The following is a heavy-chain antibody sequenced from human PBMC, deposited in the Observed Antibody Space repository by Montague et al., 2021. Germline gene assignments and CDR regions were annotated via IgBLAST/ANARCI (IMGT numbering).Heavy chain of an antibody. J-gene: IGHJ4*02. CDR2: ICDGGSA. D-gene: IGHD3-22*01. Sequence: SETLSLTCSVSGDSVRCGIYHWGWIRQSPGKGLEWIGYICDGGSATYKTSLGSRVTMSLDTSSNQFSLNLRSATAADTAVYYCAAYYSGGGGRDSWGQGTLVTVSS. CDR1: GDSVRCGIYH. V-gene: IGHV4-61*01. CDR3: AAYYSGGGGRDS.